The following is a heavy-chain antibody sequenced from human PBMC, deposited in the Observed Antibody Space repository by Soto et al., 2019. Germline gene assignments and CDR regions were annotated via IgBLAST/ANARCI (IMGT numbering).Heavy chain of an antibody. CDR1: GFTFSSSA. V-gene: IGHV1-58*02. J-gene: IGHJ4*02. CDR2: IVTGSGIT. CDR3: ATSTTFGTDAVFDY. Sequence: GASVKVSCKASGFTFSSSAIQWVRQARGQRLEWIGWIVTGSGITNYAQKFQETVTVTRDMSTSTVYMELSSLRSEDTAVYFCATSTTFGTDAVFDYWGQGTLVTVSS. D-gene: IGHD3-9*01.